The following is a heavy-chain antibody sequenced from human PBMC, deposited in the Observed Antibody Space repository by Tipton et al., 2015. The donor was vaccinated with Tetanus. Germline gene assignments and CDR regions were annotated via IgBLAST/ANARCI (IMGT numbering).Heavy chain of an antibody. J-gene: IGHJ1*01. CDR1: GGSISTYH. CDR3: ARTSGYLYSSY. V-gene: IGHV4-59*01. D-gene: IGHD3-3*01. Sequence: TLSLTCIVSGGSISTYHWNWIRQFPGKGLEWIGYIDYFGTTKYNPSLKSRVAMSVDTSKNQLSLKLSSVTSADTAVYYCARTSGYLYSSYWGQGTLVTVSS. CDR2: IDYFGTT.